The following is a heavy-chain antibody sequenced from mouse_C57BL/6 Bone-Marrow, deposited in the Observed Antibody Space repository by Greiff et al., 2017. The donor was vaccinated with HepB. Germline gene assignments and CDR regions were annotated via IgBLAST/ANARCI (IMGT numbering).Heavy chain of an antibody. J-gene: IGHJ3*01. D-gene: IGHD1-1*01. V-gene: IGHV6-6*01. CDR3: TRDHYYGSSSWFAY. CDR1: GFTFSDAW. Sequence: DVMLVESGGGLVQPGGSMKLSCAASGFTFSDAWMDWVRQSPEKGLEWVAEIRNKANNHATYYAESVKGRFTISRDDSKSSVYLQMNSLRAEDTGIYYCTRDHYYGSSSWFAYWGQGTLVTVSA. CDR2: IRNKANNHAT.